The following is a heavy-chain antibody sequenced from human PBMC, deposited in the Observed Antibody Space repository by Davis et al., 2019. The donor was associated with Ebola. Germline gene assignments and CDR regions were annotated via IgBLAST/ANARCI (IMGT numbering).Heavy chain of an antibody. Sequence: GESLKISCAASGISFSSTWMHWVRQAPGKGLVWVSRIHSDGTSTIYTDSVKGRFTISRDYAKNSLYLQMNSLRAEDTAVYYCARATWPVAFDIWGQGTMVTVSS. D-gene: IGHD4-11*01. V-gene: IGHV3-74*01. CDR2: IHSDGTST. J-gene: IGHJ3*02. CDR3: ARATWPVAFDI. CDR1: GISFSSTW.